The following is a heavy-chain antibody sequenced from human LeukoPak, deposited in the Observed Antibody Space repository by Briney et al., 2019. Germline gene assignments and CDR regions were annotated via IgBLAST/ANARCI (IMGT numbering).Heavy chain of an antibody. J-gene: IGHJ4*02. D-gene: IGHD4-17*01. V-gene: IGHV1-3*03. CDR1: GFTFTSYA. CDR2: INTGNGNT. CDR3: ARALAGDQPPFDY. Sequence: ASVKLSCTASGFTFTSYAMNWVRQAPGQRLEWMGWINTGNGNTKYSQEFQGRVTITRDTSASTAYMQLSSLRSEDMAVYYCARALAGDQPPFDYWGEGTLVTVSS.